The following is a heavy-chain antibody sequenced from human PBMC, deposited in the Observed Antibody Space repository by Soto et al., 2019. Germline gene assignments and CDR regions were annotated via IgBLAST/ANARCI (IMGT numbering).Heavy chain of an antibody. CDR2: IIPIFGTA. Sequence: GASVKVSCTSSGGTFSSYAISWVRQAPGQGLEWMGGIIPIFGTANYAQKFQGRVTITADESTSTAYMELSSLRSEDTAVYYCARVGFGELLSPTWFDPWGQGTLVTVSS. CDR3: ARVGFGELLSPTWFDP. CDR1: GGTFSSYA. V-gene: IGHV1-69*01. J-gene: IGHJ5*02. D-gene: IGHD3-10*01.